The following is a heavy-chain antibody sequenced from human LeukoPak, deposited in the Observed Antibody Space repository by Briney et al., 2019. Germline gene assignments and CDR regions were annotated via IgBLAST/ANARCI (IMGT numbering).Heavy chain of an antibody. CDR2: ISNVGSTK. D-gene: IGHD6-19*01. V-gene: IGHV3-30-3*01. J-gene: IGHJ4*02. Sequence: PGRSLRLSCAASGFTFSREAMHWVRQDSDKGLEWLAVISNVGSTKYYADSAKGRFTISRDNSRNTLYLQMNSLRPEDTAMYYCARDKAGGLYATFDYWGQGTLVTVSS. CDR1: GFTFSREA. CDR3: ARDKAGGLYATFDY.